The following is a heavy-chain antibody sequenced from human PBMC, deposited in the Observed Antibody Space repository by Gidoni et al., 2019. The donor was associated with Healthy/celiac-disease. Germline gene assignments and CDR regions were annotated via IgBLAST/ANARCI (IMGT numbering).Heavy chain of an antibody. J-gene: IGHJ6*02. Sequence: EVQLVESGGGLVQPGGSLRLSCAASGFTFISYDMHWVRQATGKGLEWVSAIGTAGDTYYPGSVKGRFTISRENAKNSLYLKMNSLRAGDTAVYYCARGDDSIYYGMDVWGQGTTVTVSS. V-gene: IGHV3-13*01. CDR1: GFTFISYD. D-gene: IGHD4-4*01. CDR3: ARGDDSIYYGMDV. CDR2: IGTAGDT.